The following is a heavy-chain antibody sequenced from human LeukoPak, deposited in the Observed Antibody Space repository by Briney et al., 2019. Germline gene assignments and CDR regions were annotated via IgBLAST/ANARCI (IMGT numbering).Heavy chain of an antibody. J-gene: IGHJ4*02. CDR3: TRDLSGHYSIDY. Sequence: GTSLRLSCAASGFTFSSYAIHWVRQAPGKGLEWVAFISNNGRNKDYADSVKGRFTISRDNSKNTLYLQVNSLRPEDTAVYYCTRDLSGHYSIDYWGQGTLVTVSS. CDR1: GFTFSSYA. D-gene: IGHD3-22*01. V-gene: IGHV3-30*04. CDR2: ISNNGRNK.